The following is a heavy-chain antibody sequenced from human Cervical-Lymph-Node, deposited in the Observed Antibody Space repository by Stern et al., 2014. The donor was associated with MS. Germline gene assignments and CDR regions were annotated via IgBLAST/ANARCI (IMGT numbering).Heavy chain of an antibody. CDR2: IVVGSGNT. D-gene: IGHD3-22*01. CDR3: AAEPMYYYDSVGAFDI. Sequence: VQLVQSGPEVKKPGTSVKVSCKASGFTFSSSAVQWVRQARGQRLAWIGCIVVGSGNTNYAQKCQERVTIPRDMSTSTAYMELSSLRSEDTAVYYCAAEPMYYYDSVGAFDIWGQGTMVTVSS. V-gene: IGHV1-58*01. CDR1: GFTFSSSA. J-gene: IGHJ3*02.